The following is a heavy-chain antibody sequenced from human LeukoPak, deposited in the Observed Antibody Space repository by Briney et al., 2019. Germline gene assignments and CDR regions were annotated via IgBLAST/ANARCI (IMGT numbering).Heavy chain of an antibody. V-gene: IGHV1-18*01. CDR1: GGTFSSYG. Sequence: ASVKVSCKASGGTFSSYGISWVRQAPGQGLEWMGWISAYNGNTNYAQKLQGRVTMTTDTSTSTAYMELRSLRSDDTAVYYCARVDFLGYYYYYGMDVWGQGTTVTVSS. CDR3: ARVDFLGYYYYYGMDV. CDR2: ISAYNGNT. J-gene: IGHJ6*02. D-gene: IGHD7-27*01.